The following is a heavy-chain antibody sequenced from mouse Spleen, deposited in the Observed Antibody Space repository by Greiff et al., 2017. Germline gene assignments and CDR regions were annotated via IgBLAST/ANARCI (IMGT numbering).Heavy chain of an antibody. CDR2: ISSGSSTI. D-gene: IGHD1-1*01. CDR3: ARFYYGSSPYYAMDY. Sequence: EVQVVESGGGLVKPGGSLKLSCAASGFTFSDYGMHWVRQAPEKGLEWVAYISSGSSTIYYADTVKGRFTISRDNAKNTLFLQMTSLRSEDTAMYYCARFYYGSSPYYAMDYWGQGTSVTVSS. V-gene: IGHV5-17*01. J-gene: IGHJ4*01. CDR1: GFTFSDYG.